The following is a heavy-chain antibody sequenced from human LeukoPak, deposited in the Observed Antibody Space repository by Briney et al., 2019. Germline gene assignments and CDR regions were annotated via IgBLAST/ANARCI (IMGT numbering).Heavy chain of an antibody. Sequence: GGSLRLSCAASGCTFSSYSMNWVRQAPGKGLEWVSSISSSSSYIYYADSVKGRFTISRDNAKNSLYLQMNSLRAEDTAVYYCASSWTTVTSSFDYWGQGTLVTVSS. D-gene: IGHD4-17*01. CDR2: ISSSSSYI. CDR1: GCTFSSYS. J-gene: IGHJ4*02. V-gene: IGHV3-21*01. CDR3: ASSWTTVTSSFDY.